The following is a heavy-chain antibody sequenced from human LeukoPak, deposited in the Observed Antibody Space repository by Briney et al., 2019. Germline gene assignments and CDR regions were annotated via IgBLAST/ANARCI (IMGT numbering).Heavy chain of an antibody. J-gene: IGHJ4*02. CDR2: INHSGST. Sequence: PSETLSLPCAGYGGSFSGYYWSWIRQPPGKGLEWIGEINHSGSTNYNPSLKSRVTISVDTSKNQFSLKLSSVTAADTAVYYCARGNRDGYNLDYWVQGTLVTVSS. V-gene: IGHV4-34*01. CDR3: ARGNRDGYNLDY. CDR1: GGSFSGYY. D-gene: IGHD5-24*01.